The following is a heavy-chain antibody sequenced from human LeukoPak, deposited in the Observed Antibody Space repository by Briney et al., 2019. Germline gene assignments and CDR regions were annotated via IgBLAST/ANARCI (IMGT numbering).Heavy chain of an antibody. Sequence: PSQTLSLTCTVSGGSISSGSYYWSWIRQPPGKGLEWIGYIYDSGSTNYNPSLKSRVTISVDTSKNQFSLKLSSVTAADTAVYYCACLTTADAFDIWGQGTMVTVSS. D-gene: IGHD3-22*01. J-gene: IGHJ3*02. CDR2: IYDSGST. CDR1: GGSISSGSYY. V-gene: IGHV4-61*01. CDR3: ACLTTADAFDI.